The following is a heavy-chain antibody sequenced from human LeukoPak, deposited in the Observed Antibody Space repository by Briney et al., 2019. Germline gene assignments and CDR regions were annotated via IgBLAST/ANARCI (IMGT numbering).Heavy chain of an antibody. CDR3: AREGGYYPIDY. V-gene: IGHV3-53*01. J-gene: IGHJ4*02. D-gene: IGHD2-15*01. CDR1: GFTVNSNY. Sequence: GGSLRLSCAASGFTVNSNYMNWVRQAPGKGLEWVSVLYSDGRTYYADSVKGRFTISRDTSKNTLYLQVNSLRAEDTAVYYCAREGGYYPIDYWGQGTLVTVSS. CDR2: LYSDGRT.